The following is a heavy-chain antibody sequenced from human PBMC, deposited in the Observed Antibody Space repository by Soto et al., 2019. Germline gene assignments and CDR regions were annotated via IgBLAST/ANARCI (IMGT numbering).Heavy chain of an antibody. J-gene: IGHJ6*03. CDR2: ISYDGSNK. CDR3: AKDAGYCSSTSCTEGGGTNYYYYMDV. Sequence: GGSLRLSCAASGFTFSSYGMHWVRQAPGKGLEWVAVISYDGSNKYYADSVKGRFTISRDNSKNTLYLQMNSLRAEDTAVYYCAKDAGYCSSTSCTEGGGTNYYYYMDVWGKGTTVTVSS. CDR1: GFTFSSYG. V-gene: IGHV3-30*18. D-gene: IGHD2-2*01.